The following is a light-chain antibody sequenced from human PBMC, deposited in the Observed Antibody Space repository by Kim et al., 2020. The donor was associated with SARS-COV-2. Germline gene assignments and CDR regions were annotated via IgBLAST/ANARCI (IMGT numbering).Light chain of an antibody. Sequence: LSPGERDTLSCRASQIIGSFVDWYQQKPGQAPRLLIYSASSRATGMPDRFSGSESGTEFILTISNVEPEESAVYYCQQYDSSPFSFGPGTRLEIK. CDR1: QIIGSF. CDR3: QQYDSSPFS. CDR2: SAS. V-gene: IGKV3-20*01. J-gene: IGKJ5*01.